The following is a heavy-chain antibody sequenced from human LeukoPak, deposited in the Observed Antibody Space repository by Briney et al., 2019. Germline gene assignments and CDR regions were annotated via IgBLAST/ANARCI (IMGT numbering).Heavy chain of an antibody. J-gene: IGHJ4*02. D-gene: IGHD6-19*01. Sequence: GGSLRLSCAASGFTFSRFWMSWVRQAPGKGLEWMGIIYPGDSDTRYSPSFQGQVTISADKSISTAYLQWSSLKASDTAMYYCASQMYSSGLAYFDYWGQGTLVTVSS. CDR2: IYPGDSDT. V-gene: IGHV5-51*01. CDR3: ASQMYSSGLAYFDY. CDR1: GFTFSRFW.